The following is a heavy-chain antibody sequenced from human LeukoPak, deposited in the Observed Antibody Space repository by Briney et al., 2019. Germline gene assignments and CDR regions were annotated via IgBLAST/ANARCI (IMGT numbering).Heavy chain of an antibody. CDR1: GFPLSSCS. CDR2: ISSSSSYI. V-gene: IGHV3-21*01. CDR3: ARGGYSGYDSGY. J-gene: IGHJ4*02. Sequence: TGGSLDLSVAASGFPLSSCSMNWFRQAQGKGLGWASSISSSSSYIYYADSVKGRFTISRDNAKNSLYLQMNSLRAEDTAVYYCARGGYSGYDSGYWGQGTLVTVSS. D-gene: IGHD5-12*01.